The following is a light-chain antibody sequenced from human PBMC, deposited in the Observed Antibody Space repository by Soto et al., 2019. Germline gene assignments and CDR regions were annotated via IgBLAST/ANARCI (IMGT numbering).Light chain of an antibody. J-gene: IGLJ3*02. CDR3: AAWDDSLSGPV. Sequence: QSALTQPPSASGTPGQRVTISCSGGSANIGSNFVYWYQQLPGTAPKVLIYRNNKRPSGIPDRFSGSKSGTSASLAISGLRSEDEADYYCAAWDDSLSGPVFGGGTKLTVL. CDR1: SANIGSNF. V-gene: IGLV1-47*01. CDR2: RNN.